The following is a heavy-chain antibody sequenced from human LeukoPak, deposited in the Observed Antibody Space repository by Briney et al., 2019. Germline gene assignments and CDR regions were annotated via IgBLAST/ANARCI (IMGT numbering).Heavy chain of an antibody. D-gene: IGHD2-2*02. CDR1: GFTFGDYA. V-gene: IGHV3-49*03. CDR3: TRDAIVVVPAAITGYFDY. CDR2: IRSKAYGGTT. Sequence: QPGGSLRLSCTASGFTFGDYAMSWFRQAPGKGLEWVGFIRSKAYGGTTEYAASVKGRFTISRDDSESIAYLQMNSLKTEDTAVYYCTRDAIVVVPAAITGYFDYWGQGTLVTVSS. J-gene: IGHJ4*02.